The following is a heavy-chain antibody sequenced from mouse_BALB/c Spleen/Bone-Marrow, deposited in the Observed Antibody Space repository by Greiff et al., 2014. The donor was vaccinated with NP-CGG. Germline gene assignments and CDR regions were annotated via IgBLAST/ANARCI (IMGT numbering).Heavy chain of an antibody. CDR1: GYTFTSYW. Sequence: LQQSGSELVRPGASVKLSCKASGYTFTSYWMHWVKQRHGQGLEWIGNIYPGSGSTNYDEKFKSKCTLTVDTSSNTAYLHLSSLTSEDSAVYYCTRNYGSSYPSWFAYWGQGTLVTVSA. CDR2: IYPGSGST. D-gene: IGHD1-1*01. CDR3: TRNYGSSYPSWFAY. J-gene: IGHJ3*01. V-gene: IGHV1S22*01.